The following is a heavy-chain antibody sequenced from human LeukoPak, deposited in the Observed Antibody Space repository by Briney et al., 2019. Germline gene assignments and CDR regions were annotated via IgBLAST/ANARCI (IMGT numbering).Heavy chain of an antibody. CDR1: GVSISDYY. CDR2: INYSGNT. D-gene: IGHD1/OR15-1a*01. V-gene: IGHV4-59*08. J-gene: IGHJ4*02. Sequence: SETLSLTCTVSGVSISDYYWSWIRQPPGKGLEWIAYINYSGNTDYNPSLKSRVTISVDTSKNHFSLKLNSVTAADTAVYYCARLNVLNNSVLHHFDRWGQGTLVTVSS. CDR3: ARLNVLNNSVLHHFDR.